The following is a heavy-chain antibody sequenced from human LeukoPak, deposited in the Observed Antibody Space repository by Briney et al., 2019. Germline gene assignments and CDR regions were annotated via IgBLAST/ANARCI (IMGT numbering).Heavy chain of an antibody. CDR3: ARGVRGVMSHSDY. V-gene: IGHV3-21*01. CDR2: ISSSGSFI. CDR1: GFTFSTYS. D-gene: IGHD3-10*01. J-gene: IGHJ4*02. Sequence: PGGSLRLSCEASGFTFSTYSMSWVRQAPGMGLEWVSSISSSGSFIYYPDSVKGRFSISRDNAKNSLYLQTNSVRAEDTAVYYCARGVRGVMSHSDYWGQGILVTVSS.